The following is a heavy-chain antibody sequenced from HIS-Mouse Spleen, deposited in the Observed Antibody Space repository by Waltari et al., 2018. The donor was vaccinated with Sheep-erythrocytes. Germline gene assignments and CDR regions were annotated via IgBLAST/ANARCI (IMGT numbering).Heavy chain of an antibody. Sequence: EYRGGVVQPGRSLRLSCAASGFTFSSYGMHWVRQAPGKGLEWVAVISYDGSNKYYADSVKGRFTISRDNSKNTLYLQMNSLRAEDTAVYYCAKGDAMVYDAFDIWGQGTMVTVSS. D-gene: IGHD2-8*01. CDR1: GFTFSSYG. CDR2: ISYDGSNK. V-gene: IGHV3-30*18. J-gene: IGHJ3*02. CDR3: AKGDAMVYDAFDI.